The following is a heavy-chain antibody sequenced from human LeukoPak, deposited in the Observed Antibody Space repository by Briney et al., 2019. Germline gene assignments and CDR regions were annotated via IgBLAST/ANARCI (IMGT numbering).Heavy chain of an antibody. CDR2: ISGSGGST. Sequence: GGSLRLSCAASGFTFSSCAMTWVRQSPGKGLEWVSGISGSGGSTNYADTVKGRFTISRDNSKNTLYLQMNSLRAEDTAVYYCAKSPGNRNRPPDYWGQGTWSPSLQ. J-gene: IGHJ4*02. D-gene: IGHD1-14*01. CDR1: GFTFSSCA. CDR3: AKSPGNRNRPPDY. V-gene: IGHV3-23*01.